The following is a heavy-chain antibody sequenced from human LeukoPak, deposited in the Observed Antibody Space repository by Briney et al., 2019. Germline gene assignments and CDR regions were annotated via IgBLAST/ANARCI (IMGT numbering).Heavy chain of an antibody. CDR1: GFTFSSYA. V-gene: IGHV3-30*04. D-gene: IGHD6-19*01. CDR3: ARGESSGWFVY. J-gene: IGHJ4*02. Sequence: GGPLRLSCAASGFTFSSYAMHWVRQAPGKGLEWVAVISYDGSNKYYADSVKGRFTISRDNSKNTLYLQMNSLRAEDTAVYYCARGESSGWFVYWGQGTLVTVSS. CDR2: ISYDGSNK.